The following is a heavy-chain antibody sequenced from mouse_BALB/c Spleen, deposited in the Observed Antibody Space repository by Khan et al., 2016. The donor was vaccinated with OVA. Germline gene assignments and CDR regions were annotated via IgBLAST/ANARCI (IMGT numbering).Heavy chain of an antibody. CDR2: IYPGDGDI. D-gene: IGHD2-14*01. CDR1: GYAFSNYW. Sequence: QVQLQQSGAELVRPGSSVKISCKASGYAFSNYWMNWVKQRPGQGLEWIGQIYPGDGDISFNGKFRGKATLTADKSSSTAYMQLSSLTSEDSAVYFCARSGYDYFAYWGQGTLVTVSA. J-gene: IGHJ3*01. CDR3: ARSGYDYFAY. V-gene: IGHV1-80*01.